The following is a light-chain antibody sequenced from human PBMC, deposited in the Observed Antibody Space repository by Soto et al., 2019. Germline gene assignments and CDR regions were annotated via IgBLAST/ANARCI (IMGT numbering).Light chain of an antibody. Sequence: QSALTQPASVSGSPGQSINISCTGTSSDVGGYNHVSWYQHPPGRAPKLILFGVSDRPSGVSHRFSGSKSGNTASLTISGLQAEDEADYYCCSYTSLSSVVFGGGTKVTVL. CDR3: CSYTSLSSVV. J-gene: IGLJ2*01. CDR1: SSDVGGYNH. V-gene: IGLV2-14*01. CDR2: GVS.